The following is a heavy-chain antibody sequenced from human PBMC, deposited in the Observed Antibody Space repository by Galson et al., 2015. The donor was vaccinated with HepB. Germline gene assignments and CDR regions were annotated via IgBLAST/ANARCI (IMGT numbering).Heavy chain of an antibody. CDR2: IKHDGSNK. D-gene: IGHD4-17*01. V-gene: IGHV3-30*18. CDR1: GFTFSSYC. Sequence: SLRLSCAASGFTFSSYCMRWVRQAPGKGLEWVADIKHDGSNKYYADSVKGRFTISRDNSKNTLYLQMNSLRAEDTAVYYCAKAPAGYYPTDAFDVWGQGTMVTVSS. CDR3: AKAPAGYYPTDAFDV. J-gene: IGHJ3*01.